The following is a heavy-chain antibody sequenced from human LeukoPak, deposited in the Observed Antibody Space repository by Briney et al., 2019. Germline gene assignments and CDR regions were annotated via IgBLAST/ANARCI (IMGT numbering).Heavy chain of an antibody. V-gene: IGHV1-69*05. CDR2: IIPMLGRS. D-gene: IGHD3-10*01. Sequence: SVKVSCKASGGSFSSYGISWVRQAPGQGLEWMGGIIPMLGRSNYAQKFQGRVTISTDESTSTAYMEMSSLRSEDTAVYYCARGGYYGSGSYLHGMDVWGQGTTVTVSS. J-gene: IGHJ6*02. CDR3: ARGGYYGSGSYLHGMDV. CDR1: GGSFSSYG.